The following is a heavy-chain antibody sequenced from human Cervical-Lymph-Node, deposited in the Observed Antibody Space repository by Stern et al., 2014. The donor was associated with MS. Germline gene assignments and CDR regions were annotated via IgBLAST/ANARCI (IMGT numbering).Heavy chain of an antibody. V-gene: IGHV1-69*01. CDR2: IIPIFVTA. D-gene: IGHD6-6*01. Sequence: MQLVESGAEVKKPGSSVKVSCKASGGTFSSYAISWVRQAPGQGLEWMGGIIPIFVTANYAQKFQGRVTITADESTSTAYMELSSLRSEDTAVYYCARVAHIAARQWNYFDYWGQGTLVTVSS. CDR3: ARVAHIAARQWNYFDY. CDR1: GGTFSSYA. J-gene: IGHJ4*02.